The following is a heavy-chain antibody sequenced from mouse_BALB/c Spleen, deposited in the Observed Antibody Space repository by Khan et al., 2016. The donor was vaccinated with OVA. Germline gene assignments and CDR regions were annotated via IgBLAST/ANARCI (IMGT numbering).Heavy chain of an antibody. J-gene: IGHJ2*01. CDR2: INPYNGDT. D-gene: IGHD1-1*01. CDR1: GYSFAGYF. CDR3: GRGSYFYYFDY. V-gene: IGHV1-37*01. Sequence: VQLKQSGPELVKPGASVKISCKASGYSFAGYFMHWVKQSHGKSLEWIGRINPYNGDTIYNQKFKGKATLTVDKSSGTAHMELLSLTSEDSAVYYCGRGSYFYYFDYWGQGTTLTVSS.